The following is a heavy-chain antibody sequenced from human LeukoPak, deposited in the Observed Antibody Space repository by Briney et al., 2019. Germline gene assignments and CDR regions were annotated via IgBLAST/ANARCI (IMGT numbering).Heavy chain of an antibody. CDR3: ARGGFYGSGEDNWFDP. CDR2: IYYSGST. CDR1: GGSISSGGYY. J-gene: IGHJ5*02. V-gene: IGHV4-31*03. D-gene: IGHD3-10*01. Sequence: PSETLSLTCTVSGGSISSGGYYWSWLRQHPGKGLEWFGYIYYSGSTYYNPSLKSRVTISVDTSKNQFSLKLSSVTAADTAVYYCARGGFYGSGEDNWFDPWGQGTLVTVSS.